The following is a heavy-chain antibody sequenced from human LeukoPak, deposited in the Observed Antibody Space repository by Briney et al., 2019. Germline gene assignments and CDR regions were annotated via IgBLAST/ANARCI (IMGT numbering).Heavy chain of an antibody. Sequence: GSLRLSCAASEFTFSSYNMNWVRQAPGKGLEWIGSVYYSGSTYYNPSLKSRVTISADTSKNQFSLKLNSVTAADTAVYYCARDVGDGYIQFDYWGQGTLVTVSS. CDR1: EFTFSSYNM. CDR2: VYYSGST. D-gene: IGHD5-24*01. V-gene: IGHV4-39*07. CDR3: ARDVGDGYIQFDY. J-gene: IGHJ4*02.